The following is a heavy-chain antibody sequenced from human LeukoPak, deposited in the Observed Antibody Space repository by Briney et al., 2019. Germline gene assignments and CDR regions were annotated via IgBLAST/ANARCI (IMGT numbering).Heavy chain of an antibody. J-gene: IGHJ4*02. CDR3: ARDRNTMIVVVSIDY. CDR2: ISYDGSNK. V-gene: IGHV3-30-3*01. Sequence: GMSLRLSCAASGFTFSSYAMHWVRQAPGKGLEWVAVISYDGSNKYYADSVKGRFTISRDNSKNTLYLQMNSLRAEDTAVYYCARDRNTMIVVVSIDYWGQGTLVTVSS. CDR1: GFTFSSYA. D-gene: IGHD3-22*01.